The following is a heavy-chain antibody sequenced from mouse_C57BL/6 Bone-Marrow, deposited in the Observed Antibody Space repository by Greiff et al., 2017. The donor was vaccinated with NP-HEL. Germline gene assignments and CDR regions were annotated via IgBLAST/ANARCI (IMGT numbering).Heavy chain of an antibody. D-gene: IGHD1-1*01. CDR3: GRSPAYGSRWYLDV. Sequence: VKLQESGAELVKPGASVKLSCKASDYTFTSYDIHWVRQRPEQGLEWIGWIFPGDGRTEYNERFKGKATLTTDKSSSTAYMQLSRLTSEDSAVYFCGRSPAYGSRWYLDVWGAGTTVTVSS. CDR1: DYTFTSYD. V-gene: IGHV1S56*01. J-gene: IGHJ1*01. CDR2: IFPGDGRT.